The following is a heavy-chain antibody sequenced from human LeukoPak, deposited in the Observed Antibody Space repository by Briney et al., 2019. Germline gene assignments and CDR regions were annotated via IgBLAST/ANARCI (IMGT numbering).Heavy chain of an antibody. Sequence: PGGSLRLSCAASGFTFSNFWMHWVRQVPGKGLVWVSRISGDGSSTAYADSVKGRLTISRDNAKDTLYLQMNSLRAEETAVYYCVRGGLYCTNGVCFRAAFDYWGQGALVTVSS. CDR3: VRGGLYCTNGVCFRAAFDY. CDR2: ISGDGSST. D-gene: IGHD2-8*01. V-gene: IGHV3-74*01. J-gene: IGHJ4*02. CDR1: GFTFSNFW.